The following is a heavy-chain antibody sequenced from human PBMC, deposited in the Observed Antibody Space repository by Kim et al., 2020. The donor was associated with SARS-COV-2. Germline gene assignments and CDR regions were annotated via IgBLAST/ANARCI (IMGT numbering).Heavy chain of an antibody. D-gene: IGHD3-10*01. J-gene: IGHJ4*02. Sequence: SETLSLTCTASGGSISSYYWSWIRQPPGKGLEWIGYIYYSGSTNYNPSLKSRVTISVDTSKNQFSLKLSSVTAADTAVYYCASDGRYYGSGSYPFWGQGTLVTVSS. CDR1: GGSISSYY. CDR3: ASDGRYYGSGSYPF. CDR2: IYYSGST. V-gene: IGHV4-59*01.